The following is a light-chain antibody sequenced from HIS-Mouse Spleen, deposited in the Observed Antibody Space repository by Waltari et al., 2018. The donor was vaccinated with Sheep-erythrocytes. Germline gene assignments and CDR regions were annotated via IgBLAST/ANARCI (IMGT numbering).Light chain of an antibody. CDR1: QSVLYSSNNKNY. CDR2: WAS. V-gene: IGKV4-1*01. Sequence: DIVMTQSPDSLPVSLGARATINSKSSQSVLYSSNNKNYLAWYQQKPGQPPKLLIYWASTRESGVPDRFSGSGSGTDFTLTISSLQAEDVAVYYCQQYYSTPLTFGGGTKVEIK. J-gene: IGKJ4*01. CDR3: QQYYSTPLT.